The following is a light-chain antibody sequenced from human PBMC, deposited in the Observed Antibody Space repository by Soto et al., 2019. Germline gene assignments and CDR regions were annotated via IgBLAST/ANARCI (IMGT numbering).Light chain of an antibody. CDR2: DAS. CDR3: QQYDSYSGYT. CDR1: QSISSW. J-gene: IGKJ2*01. Sequence: DILMTQSPSTLSASVGDRVTITCRASQSISSWLAWYQQKPGKAPKFLIYDASSLESGVPSRFSGSGSGTEFTLTISSLQPDDFATYYCQQYDSYSGYTFGQGTKLEIK. V-gene: IGKV1-5*01.